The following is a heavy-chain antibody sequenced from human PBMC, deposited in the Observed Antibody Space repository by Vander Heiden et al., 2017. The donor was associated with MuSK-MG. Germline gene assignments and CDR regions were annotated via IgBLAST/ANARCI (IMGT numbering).Heavy chain of an antibody. CDR1: GFTFTTYT. J-gene: IGHJ4*02. Sequence: EVQLVDSGGGLVPPGGSLRLSCSPSGFTFTTYTMTWVRQAPGKGLEWLSSISSSPSTIYYADSVKGRFTISRDKAKNSLYLQMNSLRADDTAVYYCARGSDNFDYWGQGTLVTVSS. CDR2: ISSSPSTI. CDR3: ARGSDNFDY. D-gene: IGHD3-3*01. V-gene: IGHV3-48*01.